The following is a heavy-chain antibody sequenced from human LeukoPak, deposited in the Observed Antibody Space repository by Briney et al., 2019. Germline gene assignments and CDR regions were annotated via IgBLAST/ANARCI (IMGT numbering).Heavy chain of an antibody. CDR2: IYYSGST. CDR1: GGSISSSSYY. CDR3: ARQTGWFDP. Sequence: SETLSLTCTVSGGSISSSSYYWGWIRQPPGKGLEWIGSIYYSGSTYYNPSLKSRVTISVDTPKSQCSLKLSSVTAADTAVYYCARQTGWFDPWGQGTLVTVSS. J-gene: IGHJ5*02. V-gene: IGHV4-39*01.